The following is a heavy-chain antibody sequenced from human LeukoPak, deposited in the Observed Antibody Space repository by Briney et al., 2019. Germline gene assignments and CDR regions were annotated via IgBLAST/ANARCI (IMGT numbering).Heavy chain of an antibody. CDR2: INSDGSST. J-gene: IGHJ4*02. CDR3: ASTKPSYGDPDVRFDY. V-gene: IGHV3-74*01. D-gene: IGHD4-17*01. CDR1: GFTFSSYW. Sequence: GGSLRLSCAASGFTFSSYWMHWVRQAPGKGLVWASRINSDGSSTSYADSVKGRFTISRDNAKNTLYLQMNSLRAEDTAVYYCASTKPSYGDPDVRFDYWGQGTLVTVSS.